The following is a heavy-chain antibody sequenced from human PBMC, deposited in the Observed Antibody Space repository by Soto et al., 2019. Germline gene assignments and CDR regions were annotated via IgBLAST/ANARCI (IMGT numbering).Heavy chain of an antibody. J-gene: IGHJ2*01. CDR3: ASNWGSNWYFDL. V-gene: IGHV4-30-4*01. D-gene: IGHD7-27*01. Sequence: QVQLQESGPGLVKPSQTLSLTCTVSGGSISSGDYYLSWIRQPRGKGLEWIGYVYYSGSTYYNPSLKSRVTISVDTSKNQFSLKLSSVTAADAAVYYCASNWGSNWYFDLWGRGTLVTVSS. CDR1: GGSISSGDYY. CDR2: VYYSGST.